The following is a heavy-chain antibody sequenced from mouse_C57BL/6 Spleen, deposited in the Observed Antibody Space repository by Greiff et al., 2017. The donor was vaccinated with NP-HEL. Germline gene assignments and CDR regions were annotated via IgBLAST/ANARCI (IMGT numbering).Heavy chain of an antibody. J-gene: IGHJ4*01. Sequence: VQLQQSGAELVKPGASVKMSCKASGYTFTSYWITWVKQRPGQGLEWIGDIYPGSGSTNYNEKFKSKAPLTVDTSSSTAYMQISSLTSEYSAVYDVARRAYDYYAMDYWGQGTSVTVAS. CDR2: IYPGSGST. V-gene: IGHV1-55*01. D-gene: IGHD3-3*01. CDR1: GYTFTSYW. CDR3: ARRAYDYYAMDY.